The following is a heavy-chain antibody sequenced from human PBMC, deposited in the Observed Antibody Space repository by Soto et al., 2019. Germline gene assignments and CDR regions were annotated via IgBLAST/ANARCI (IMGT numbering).Heavy chain of an antibody. CDR2: INAANGDT. CDR3: VRRHVSATGIDWFDP. D-gene: IGHD6-13*01. Sequence: SCKASGYTFTSYGIHWVRQAPGQRLEWMGWINAANGDTKYSPKFQGRVTITRDTSASTAYMELSSLRSEDTAVYYCVRRHVSATGIDWFDPRGQGTLVTVSS. V-gene: IGHV1-3*01. J-gene: IGHJ5*02. CDR1: GYTFTSYG.